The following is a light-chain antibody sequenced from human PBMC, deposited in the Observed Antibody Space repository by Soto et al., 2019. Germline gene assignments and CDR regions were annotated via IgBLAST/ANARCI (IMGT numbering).Light chain of an antibody. J-gene: IGKJ5*01. CDR1: QAIGNY. CDR3: QQSHATPLT. Sequence: DIQMTQSPSSLSASVGDRVTTTCRASQAIGNYLNWYQQKAGKAPNLLIFGATTLQSGVPSRFSGSGYGTNFTLIISVLQPEDFAIYYCQQSHATPLTFGQGTRLEIK. V-gene: IGKV1-39*01. CDR2: GAT.